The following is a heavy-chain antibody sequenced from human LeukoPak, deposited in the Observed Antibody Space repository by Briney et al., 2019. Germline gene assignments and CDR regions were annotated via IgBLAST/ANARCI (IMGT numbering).Heavy chain of an antibody. CDR2: IYYSGST. V-gene: IGHV4-59*08. D-gene: IGHD6-13*01. CDR1: GGSISSYY. CDR3: ARLSAAAAGTLNWFDP. Sequence: SETLSLTCTVSGGSISSYYWSWIRQPPGMGLEWIGYIYYSGSTNYNPSLKSRVTISVDTSKNQFSLKLSSVTAADTAVYYCARLSAAAAGTLNWFDPWGQGTLVTVSS. J-gene: IGHJ5*02.